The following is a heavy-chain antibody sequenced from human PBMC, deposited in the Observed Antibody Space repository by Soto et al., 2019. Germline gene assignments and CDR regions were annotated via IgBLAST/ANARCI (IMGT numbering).Heavy chain of an antibody. D-gene: IGHD3-22*01. CDR3: ARGGYYDSSGYPSY. CDR1: GFTFSSYS. V-gene: IGHV3-48*02. J-gene: IGHJ4*02. CDR2: ISGSSSTI. Sequence: GGSLRLSCAASGFTFSSYSMNWVRQAPGKGLEWVSYISGSSSTIYYADSVKGRFTISRDNAKNSLYLQMNSLRDEDTAVYYCARGGYYDSSGYPSYWGQGTLVTVSS.